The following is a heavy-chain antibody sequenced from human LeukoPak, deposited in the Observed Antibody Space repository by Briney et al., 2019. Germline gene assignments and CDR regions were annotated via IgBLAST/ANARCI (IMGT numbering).Heavy chain of an antibody. J-gene: IGHJ4*02. Sequence: GGSPRLSCAASGFTVSSNYMSWVRQAPGKGLEWVSVIYSGGNTYYADSVKGRFTISRDNSKNTLYLQMNSLRAEDTAVYYCARDPYFDYWGQGTLVTVSS. CDR3: ARDPYFDY. V-gene: IGHV3-53*01. CDR1: GFTVSSNY. CDR2: IYSGGNT.